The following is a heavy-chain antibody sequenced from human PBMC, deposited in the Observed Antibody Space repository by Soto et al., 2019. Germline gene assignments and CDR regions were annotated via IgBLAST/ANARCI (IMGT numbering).Heavy chain of an antibody. CDR2: IRSKANSYAT. J-gene: IGHJ4*02. V-gene: IGHV3-73*02. CDR3: TRADWLRYFDSSV. D-gene: IGHD3-9*01. CDR1: GFTFSGSA. Sequence: EVQLVESGGGLVQPGGSLKLSCAASGFTFSGSAMHWVRQASGKGLEWVGRIRSKANSYATAYAASVKGRFTISRDDSKNTAYLQMNSLKTEDTAVYYCTRADWLRYFDSSVWGQGTLVTVSS.